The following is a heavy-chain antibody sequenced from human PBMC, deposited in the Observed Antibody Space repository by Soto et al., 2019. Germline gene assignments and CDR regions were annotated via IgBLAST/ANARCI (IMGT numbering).Heavy chain of an antibody. CDR3: ARGNRLTVLYYYYGMDV. CDR2: IIPIFGTA. CDR1: GGTFSSYA. Sequence: QVQLVQSGAEVKKPGSSVKVSCKASGGTFSSYAISWVRQAPGQGLEWMGGIIPIFGTANYAQKFQGRVTITADESTSTAYMELSSLRSEDTAVYYCARGNRLTVLYYYYGMDVWGQGTTVTVSS. J-gene: IGHJ6*02. D-gene: IGHD3-16*02. V-gene: IGHV1-69*01.